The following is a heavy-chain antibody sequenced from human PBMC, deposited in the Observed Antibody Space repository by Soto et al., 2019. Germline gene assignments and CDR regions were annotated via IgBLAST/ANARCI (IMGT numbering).Heavy chain of an antibody. CDR3: ARGNGGNYDLFGP. J-gene: IGHJ5*02. V-gene: IGHV1-8*01. D-gene: IGHD1-26*01. Sequence: QVQLVQSGAEVKKPGASVKVSCKASGYTFTSYDINWVRQATGQGLEWMGWMIPNSGNTGYAQKFQGRITITTKTALSTGYMELSSLRSEATAVYFCARGNGGNYDLFGPWGQGPLVTVSS. CDR1: GYTFTSYD. CDR2: MIPNSGNT.